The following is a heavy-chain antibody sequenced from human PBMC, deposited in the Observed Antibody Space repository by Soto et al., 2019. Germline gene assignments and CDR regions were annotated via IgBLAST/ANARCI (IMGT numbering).Heavy chain of an antibody. CDR2: TPYSGNN. Sequence: QVQLQESGPGLVKPSETLSRTCSVSGGSLSDLYLSWIRQPPGKGLEWIGYTPYSGNNNYNPSLKSRVTISIDTSKDQFSLRLTSVAAADTAVYFCARGSGDNYLGLWGQGDVVTVSS. V-gene: IGHV4-59*11. D-gene: IGHD5-12*01. CDR3: ARGSGDNYLGL. CDR1: GGSLSDLY. J-gene: IGHJ4*02.